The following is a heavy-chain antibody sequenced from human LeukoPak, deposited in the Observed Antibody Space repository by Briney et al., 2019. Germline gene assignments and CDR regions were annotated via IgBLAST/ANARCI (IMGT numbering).Heavy chain of an antibody. D-gene: IGHD5-24*01. CDR1: GASISGGGYS. V-gene: IGHV4-30-2*02. CDR3: ARRSFGYTETHRGPNFFDF. CDR2: IYEGGIT. J-gene: IGHJ4*02. Sequence: SETLSLTCAVSGASISGGGYSWSWIRQPPGKGLEWVGYIYEGGITNYNPSLQSRVTISIDRSRNQFSLKVTSVTAADTAVYYCARRSFGYTETHRGPNFFDFWGQGTLVTVSS.